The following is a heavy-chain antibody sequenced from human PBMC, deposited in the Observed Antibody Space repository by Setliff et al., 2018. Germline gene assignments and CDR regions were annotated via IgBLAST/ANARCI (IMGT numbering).Heavy chain of an antibody. D-gene: IGHD1-26*01. CDR3: ARCSGSYDAFDI. J-gene: IGHJ3*02. CDR1: GGSISSGGYY. CDR2: IYYSGST. V-gene: IGHV4-31*01. Sequence: SETLSLTCTVSGGSISSGGYYWSWIRQHPGMGLEWIGYIYYSGSTYHNPSLKTLVTISVDTSKNQFSLKVSSVTAADTAVYYCARCSGSYDAFDIWGQGTTVTVSS.